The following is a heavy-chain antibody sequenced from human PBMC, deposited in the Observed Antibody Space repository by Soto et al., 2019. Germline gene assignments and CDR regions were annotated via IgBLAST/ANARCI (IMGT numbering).Heavy chain of an antibody. J-gene: IGHJ5*02. V-gene: IGHV1-8*01. CDR1: GYTFTSYD. CDR3: ASERTRGFDP. CDR2: MNPNSGNT. Sequence: QVHLVQSGAEVRKPGASVKVSCKASGYTFTSYDINWVRQATGKGLEWMGWMNPNSGNTAYAQKCQGRVTMTRNTSISPAHMELSSLRSAETAVYYCASERTRGFDPWGQGTLVTVSS.